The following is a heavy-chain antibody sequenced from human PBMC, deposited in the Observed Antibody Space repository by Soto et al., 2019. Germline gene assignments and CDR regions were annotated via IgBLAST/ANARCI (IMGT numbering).Heavy chain of an antibody. V-gene: IGHV3-48*03. CDR3: ARDYDFWSGYYY. CDR1: GFTFISYE. J-gene: IGHJ4*02. D-gene: IGHD3-3*01. Sequence: PGGSLRLSCAASGFTFISYEMNWGRQAPGKGLEWVSYISSSGSTIYYADSVKGRFTISRDNAKNSLYLQMNSLRAEDTAVYYCARDYDFWSGYYYWGQGTLVTVS. CDR2: ISSSGSTI.